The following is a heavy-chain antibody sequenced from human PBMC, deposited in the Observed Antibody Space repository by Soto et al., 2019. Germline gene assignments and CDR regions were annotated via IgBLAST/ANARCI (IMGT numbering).Heavy chain of an antibody. J-gene: IGHJ5*02. CDR3: AGRSSLASVQVYFGEISNYNWFDP. CDR2: IYHSVST. D-gene: IGHD3-10*01. CDR1: NGSISSAIYY. V-gene: IGHV4-39*01. Sequence: QLQLQESGPGLVKPSETLSLTCTVSNGSISSAIYYWGWIRQPPGKGLEWIGSIYHSVSTYYNPSLQGRVTISVDTSKNQFSLTLSSVTAADTAVYFCAGRSSLASVQVYFGEISNYNWFDPWGQGTLVTVSS.